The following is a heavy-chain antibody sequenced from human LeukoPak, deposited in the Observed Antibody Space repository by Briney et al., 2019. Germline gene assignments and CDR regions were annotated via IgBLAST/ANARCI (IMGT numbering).Heavy chain of an antibody. CDR3: ARFRIAAAGTWFDP. V-gene: IGHV3-48*01. Sequence: GGSLRLPCAASGFTFSSYSMNWVRQAPGKGLEWVSYISSSSSTIYYADSVKGRFTISRDNAKNSLYLQMNSLRAEDTAVYYCARFRIAAAGTWFDPWGQGTLVTVSS. CDR1: GFTFSSYS. J-gene: IGHJ5*02. CDR2: ISSSSSTI. D-gene: IGHD6-13*01.